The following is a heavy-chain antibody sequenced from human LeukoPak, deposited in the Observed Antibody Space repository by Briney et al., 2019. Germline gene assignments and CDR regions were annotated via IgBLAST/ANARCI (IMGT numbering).Heavy chain of an antibody. D-gene: IGHD6-19*01. V-gene: IGHV1-18*01. Sequence: ASVNVSCQACGYSFTRYGSTWVRQAPGKGLDGMGWINPYNGNTNYAQKLQGRVTMTTAKSTSTAYMDLRSLRSDDTAVYYCARQRSGWFFSNWGQGTLVTVSS. CDR1: GYSFTRYG. J-gene: IGHJ4*02. CDR3: ARQRSGWFFSN. CDR2: INPYNGNT.